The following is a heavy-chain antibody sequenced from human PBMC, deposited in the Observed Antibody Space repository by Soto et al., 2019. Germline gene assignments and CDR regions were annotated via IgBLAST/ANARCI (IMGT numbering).Heavy chain of an antibody. CDR3: TTGVRSITIFDY. CDR2: IKSKTDGGTT. J-gene: IGHJ4*02. Sequence: EVQLVESGGGLVKPGGSLRLSCAASGFTFRNAWMSWVRQAPGKGLEWVGRIKSKTDGGTTDYAAPVKGRFTISRDDSKNTLYLQMNSLKTEDTAVYYCTTGVRSITIFDYWGQGTLVTVSS. D-gene: IGHD3-3*01. CDR1: GFTFRNAW. V-gene: IGHV3-15*01.